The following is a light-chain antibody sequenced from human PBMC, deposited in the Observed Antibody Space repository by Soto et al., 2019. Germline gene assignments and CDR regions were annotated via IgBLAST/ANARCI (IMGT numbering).Light chain of an antibody. CDR2: DVS. CDR1: SSDVGGYNY. Sequence: QSALTQPPSASGSPGQSVTISCTGTSSDVGGYNYVSWYQQHPGKAPKLMIYDVSKRPSEVPDRFSGSKSGNTASLTVSGLQAGEEADYSSSSYAGSSKPVFFGGGTKLTAL. CDR3: SSYAGSSKPVF. V-gene: IGLV2-8*01. J-gene: IGLJ2*01.